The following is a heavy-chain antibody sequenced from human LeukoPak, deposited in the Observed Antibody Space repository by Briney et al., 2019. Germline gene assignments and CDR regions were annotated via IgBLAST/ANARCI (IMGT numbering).Heavy chain of an antibody. J-gene: IGHJ6*03. Sequence: SVKVSCKASGGTFSSYAISWVRQAPGQGLEWVGGIIPIFGTANYAQKFQGRVTITADESTSTAYMELSSLRSEDTAVYYCASQESSGWKYYYYYMDVWGKGTTVTISS. V-gene: IGHV1-69*13. D-gene: IGHD6-19*01. CDR3: ASQESSGWKYYYYYMDV. CDR2: IIPIFGTA. CDR1: GGTFSSYA.